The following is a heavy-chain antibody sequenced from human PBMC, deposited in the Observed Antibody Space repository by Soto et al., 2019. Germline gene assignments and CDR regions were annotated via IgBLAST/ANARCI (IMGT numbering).Heavy chain of an antibody. J-gene: IGHJ6*01. CDR3: ATPLWVLPIAPYYYAMAL. Sequence: GESLKISCKGSGYNFTNYLINWVSQIPWKGLEWMVTIDPTDSYRNYSPSFQGHVTISADNSISTAHLRWSSLKASENAMYYCATPLWVLPIAPYYYAMALWGQGTTVTVSS. CDR2: IDPTDSYR. CDR1: GYNFTNYL. D-gene: IGHD3-22*01. V-gene: IGHV5-10-1*01.